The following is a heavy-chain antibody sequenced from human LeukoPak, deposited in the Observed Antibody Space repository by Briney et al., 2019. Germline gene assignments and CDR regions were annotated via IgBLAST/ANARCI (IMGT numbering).Heavy chain of an antibody. CDR2: XXXXXXXX. J-gene: IGHJ5*02. Sequence: GGSLRLSCAASGFTFSSYAMSWVRQAPGKGLXXXXXXXXXXXXXXYADSVKGRFTISRDNSKNTLYLQMNSLRAEDTAVYYCAKDNRRWLRLVVVVVAAPGGWFDPWGQGTLVTVSS. CDR1: GFTFSSYA. D-gene: IGHD2-15*01. CDR3: AKDNRRWLRLVVVVVAAPGGWFDP. V-gene: IGHV3-23*01.